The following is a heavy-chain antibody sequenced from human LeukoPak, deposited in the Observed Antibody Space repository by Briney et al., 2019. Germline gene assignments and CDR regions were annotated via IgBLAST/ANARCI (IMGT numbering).Heavy chain of an antibody. CDR1: GGSFSGYY. CDR2: INHSGST. D-gene: IGHD3-3*01. CDR3: AGLRFRVFQH. J-gene: IGHJ1*01. Sequence: NPSETLSLTCAVYGGSFSGYYWSWIRQPPGKGLEWIGEINHSGSTNYNPSLKSRVTISVDKSKNQFSLKLRSMTAADTAVYYCAGLRFRVFQHWGQGTLVTVSS. V-gene: IGHV4-34*01.